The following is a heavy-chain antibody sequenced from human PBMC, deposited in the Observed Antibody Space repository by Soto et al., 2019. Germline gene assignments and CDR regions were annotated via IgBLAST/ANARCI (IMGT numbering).Heavy chain of an antibody. CDR2: IYYSGST. D-gene: IGHD3-3*01. V-gene: IGHV4-59*01. Sequence: SETLSLTCTVSGGSISSYYWSWIRQPPGKGLEWIGYIYYSGSTNYNPSLKSRVTISVDTSKNQFSLKLSSVTAADTAVYYCAREQGFWSGYYEDYYYYMDVWGKGTTVTVSS. CDR1: GGSISSYY. J-gene: IGHJ6*03. CDR3: AREQGFWSGYYEDYYYYMDV.